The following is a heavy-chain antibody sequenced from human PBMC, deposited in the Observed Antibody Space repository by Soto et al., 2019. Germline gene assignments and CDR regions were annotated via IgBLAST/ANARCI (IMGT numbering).Heavy chain of an antibody. CDR1: GYTFTGYA. J-gene: IGHJ4*02. D-gene: IGHD6-19*01. CDR3: ARAVAVAADFDY. CDR2: INAGNGNT. Sequence: QVQLVQSGAEEKKPGASVKVSCKASGYTFTGYAMHWVRPAPGQRLEWMGWINAGNGNTKYSQKFQGRVTITRDTSASTDYRELSSLRSEDTAVYYCARAVAVAADFDYWGQGTLVTVSS. V-gene: IGHV1-3*05.